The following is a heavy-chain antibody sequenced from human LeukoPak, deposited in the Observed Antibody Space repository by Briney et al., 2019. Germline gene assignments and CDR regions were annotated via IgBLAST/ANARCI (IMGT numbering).Heavy chain of an antibody. CDR3: ARRAPSAGYFDL. J-gene: IGHJ2*01. CDR1: GGSISSGGYY. V-gene: IGHV4-31*03. Sequence: SQTLSLTCTVSGGSISSGGYYWCWIRQPPGKDLEWIGYIYYSGSTYYNPSLQSRVTISKDTSKNQFSLKLSSVTAADTAVYYCARRAPSAGYFDLWGRGTLVTVSS. CDR2: IYYSGST.